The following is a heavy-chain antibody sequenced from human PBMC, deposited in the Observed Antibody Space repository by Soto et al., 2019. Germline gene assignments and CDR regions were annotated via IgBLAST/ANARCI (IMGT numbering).Heavy chain of an antibody. CDR2: INPNSGGT. Sequence: QVQLVQAGAEVKKPGASVKVSCKASGYTFTGYYMHWVRQAPGQGLEWMGWINPNSGGTNYAQKFQGWVTITRDTSISTADMELSRMRSDDRAGYYCARSGLYSGYEHDAFDIWGQGTMVTVSS. V-gene: IGHV1-2*04. J-gene: IGHJ3*02. D-gene: IGHD5-12*01. CDR3: ARSGLYSGYEHDAFDI. CDR1: GYTFTGYY.